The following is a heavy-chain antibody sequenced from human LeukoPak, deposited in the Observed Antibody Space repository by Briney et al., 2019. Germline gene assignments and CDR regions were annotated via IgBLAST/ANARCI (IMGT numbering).Heavy chain of an antibody. D-gene: IGHD3-22*01. V-gene: IGHV3-23*01. CDR3: AKAKVQYYDLFDI. CDR2: ISGSGGST. CDR1: GFTFSSYA. Sequence: PGGSLRLSCAASGFTFSSYAMSWVRQALGKGLEWVSAISGSGGSTYYADSVKGRFTISRDNSKNTLYLQMNSLRAEDTAVYYCAKAKVQYYDLFDIWGQGTMVTVSS. J-gene: IGHJ3*02.